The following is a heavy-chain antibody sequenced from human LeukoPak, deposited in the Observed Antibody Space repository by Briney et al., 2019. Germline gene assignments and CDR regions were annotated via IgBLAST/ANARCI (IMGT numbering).Heavy chain of an antibody. D-gene: IGHD6-13*01. CDR2: INPNSGGT. V-gene: IGHV1-2*02. J-gene: IGHJ3*02. Sequence: ASVKVSCKASGYTFTSYDINWVRQAPGQGLEWMGWINPNSGGTNYAQKFQGRVTMTRDTSISTAYMELSRLRSDDTAVYYCARRKSSSRTVDAFDIWGQGTMVTVSS. CDR1: GYTFTSYD. CDR3: ARRKSSSRTVDAFDI.